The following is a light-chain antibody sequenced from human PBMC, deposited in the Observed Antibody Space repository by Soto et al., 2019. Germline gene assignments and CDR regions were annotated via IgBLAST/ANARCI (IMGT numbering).Light chain of an antibody. V-gene: IGKV3-20*01. CDR3: HQYGTSPPTWT. CDR2: YIS. J-gene: IGKJ1*01. CDR1: QSVNSNY. Sequence: EIVLTQSPGTLSLSPGEGATLSCRASQSVNSNYLAWYQQKPGQAPRLLIYYISNRATGIPDRFSGSGSGTDFTLTISRLEPEDFAIYYCHQYGTSPPTWTCGQGTKVEIK.